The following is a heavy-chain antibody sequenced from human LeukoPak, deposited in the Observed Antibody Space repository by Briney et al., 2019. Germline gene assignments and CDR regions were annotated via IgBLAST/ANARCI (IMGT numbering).Heavy chain of an antibody. CDR2: IIPIFGTA. J-gene: IGHJ6*03. Sequence: SVKVSCKASGGTFSSYAISWVRQAPGQRLEWMGGIIPIFGTANYAQKFQGRVTITADESTSTAYMELSSLRSEDTAVYYCAGSRQGSDIVVVVAATWRYYYCMDVWGKGTTVTVSS. V-gene: IGHV1-69*01. CDR3: AGSRQGSDIVVVVAATWRYYYCMDV. D-gene: IGHD2-15*01. CDR1: GGTFSSYA.